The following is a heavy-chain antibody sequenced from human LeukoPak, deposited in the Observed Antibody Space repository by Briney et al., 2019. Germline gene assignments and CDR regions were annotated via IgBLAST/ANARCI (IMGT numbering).Heavy chain of an antibody. CDR3: ARSSQLPRYYWFDP. J-gene: IGHJ5*02. CDR2: IVVGSGNT. CDR1: GFTFTSSA. Sequence: GASVKVSCKASGFTFTSSAMQWVRQARGQRLEWIGWIVVGSGNTNYAQKFQERVTITRDMSTSTAYMELSSLRSEDTAVYYCARSSQLPRYYWFDPWGQGTLVTVSS. D-gene: IGHD2-2*01. V-gene: IGHV1-58*02.